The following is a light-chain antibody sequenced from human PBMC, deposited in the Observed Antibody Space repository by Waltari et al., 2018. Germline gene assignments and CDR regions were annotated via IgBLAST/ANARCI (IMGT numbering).Light chain of an antibody. Sequence: VVLTQSPDTLSLSPGESATLSCRASQSVRSISLAWLQQKPGQAPRPVIYGTSNRATGFPDRFSGSGSGTDFTLTISRVEPEDVAMYYCQQYDGSVLTFGGGTKVEL. J-gene: IGKJ4*01. V-gene: IGKV3-20*01. CDR2: GTS. CDR1: QSVRSIS. CDR3: QQYDGSVLT.